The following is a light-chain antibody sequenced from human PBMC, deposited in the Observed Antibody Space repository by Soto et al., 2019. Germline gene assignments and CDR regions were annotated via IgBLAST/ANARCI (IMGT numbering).Light chain of an antibody. Sequence: DIVLTHAPGTLYLSPGERATLSCRASQSVSSSYLAWYQQKPGQAPRLLIYGASSRATGIPDRFSGSGSGTDFTLTISRLEPEDFAVYYCQQYCSSPPLTFGGGTKVEIK. CDR1: QSVSSSY. CDR2: GAS. V-gene: IGKV3-20*01. J-gene: IGKJ4*01. CDR3: QQYCSSPPLT.